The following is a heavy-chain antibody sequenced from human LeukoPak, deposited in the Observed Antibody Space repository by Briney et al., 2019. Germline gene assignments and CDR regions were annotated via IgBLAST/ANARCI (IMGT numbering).Heavy chain of an antibody. CDR2: IYWDDDK. V-gene: IGHV2-5*02. CDR1: GFSLSTSGVG. J-gene: IGHJ4*02. CDR3: AHRRSYNGNWNAGYFDS. D-gene: IGHD1-1*01. Sequence: SGPTLVNPTQTLTLTCTFSGFSLSTSGVGVGWIRQPSGKALEWLVFIYWDDDKRYSPSLKSRLTITKDTPKNQVVLTMTDMDPLDTATYYCAHRRSYNGNWNAGYFDSWGQGTPVTVSP.